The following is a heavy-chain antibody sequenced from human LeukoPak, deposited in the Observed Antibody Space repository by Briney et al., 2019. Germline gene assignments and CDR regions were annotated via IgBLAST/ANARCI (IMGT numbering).Heavy chain of an antibody. D-gene: IGHD1-26*01. CDR1: GYTFTGYY. CDR3: ARVGASDY. V-gene: IGHV1-2*02. J-gene: IGHJ4*02. CDR2: INPNSGDI. Sequence: ASVKVSCKASGYTFTGYYIHWVRQAPGQGLEWMGWINPNSGDINYAQKFQGRVTMTRDTSISTAYMELSSLRSDDTAVYYCARVGASDYWGQGTLVTVSS.